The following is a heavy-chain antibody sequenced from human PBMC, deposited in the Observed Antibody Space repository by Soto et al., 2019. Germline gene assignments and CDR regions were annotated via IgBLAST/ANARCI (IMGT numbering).Heavy chain of an antibody. CDR2: IIPIFGTA. V-gene: IGHV1-69*13. J-gene: IGHJ3*02. CDR1: GATFSSYA. D-gene: IGHD3-22*01. CDR3: ARGLSITMIVGRDAFDI. Sequence: SVQVSCQSSGATFSSYAIIWVLQAPGQGLEWMGGIIPIFGTANYAQKFQGRVTITADESTSTAYMELSSLRSEDTAVYYCARGLSITMIVGRDAFDIWGQGTMVTVSS.